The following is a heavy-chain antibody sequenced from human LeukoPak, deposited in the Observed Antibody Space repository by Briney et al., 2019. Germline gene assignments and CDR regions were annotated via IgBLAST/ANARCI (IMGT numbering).Heavy chain of an antibody. J-gene: IGHJ4*02. CDR3: ARSEQWLVPLDH. CDR1: GGSISSSTYY. CDR2: IYYSGST. V-gene: IGHV4-39*07. Sequence: SETLSLTCTVSGGSISSSTYYWGWIRQPPGTGLEWFGSIYYSGSTYYNPSLKSRVTISVDTSKNQFSLKLSSVTAADTAVYYCARSEQWLVPLDHWGQGTLVTVSS. D-gene: IGHD6-19*01.